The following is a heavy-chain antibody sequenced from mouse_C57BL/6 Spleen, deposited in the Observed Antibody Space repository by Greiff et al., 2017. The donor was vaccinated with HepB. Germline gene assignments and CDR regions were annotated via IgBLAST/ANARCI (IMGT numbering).Heavy chain of an antibody. CDR1: GFTFSSYA. CDR3: ATDASGTYFDD. J-gene: IGHJ2*01. CDR2: ISDGGSYT. V-gene: IGHV5-4*01. D-gene: IGHD4-1*01. Sequence: EVKVVESGGGLVKPGGSLKLSCAASGFTFSSYAMSWVRQTPEKRLEWVANISDGGSYTYYPDNVKGRFTITRDNAKNNRYLQMSHLKSEDTAMYYCATDASGTYFDDWGQGTTLTVSS.